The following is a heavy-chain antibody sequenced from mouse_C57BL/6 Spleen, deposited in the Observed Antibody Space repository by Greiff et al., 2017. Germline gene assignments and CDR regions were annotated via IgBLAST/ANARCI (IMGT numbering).Heavy chain of an antibody. J-gene: IGHJ3*01. CDR2: IDPSDSYT. Sequence: QVQLKQPGAELVMPGASVKLSCKASGYTFTSYWMHWVKQRPGQGLEWIGEIDPSDSYTKYNQKFKGTSTLSVHQSSSTAYRQLRCLTSEDSSVDYSARGKYYDPNWLAYWGQGTLVTVSA. CDR1: GYTFTSYW. V-gene: IGHV1-69*01. D-gene: IGHD2-4*01. CDR3: ARGKYYDPNWLAY.